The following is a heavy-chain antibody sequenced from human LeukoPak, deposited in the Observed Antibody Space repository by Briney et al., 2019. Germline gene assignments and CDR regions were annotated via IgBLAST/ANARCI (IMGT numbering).Heavy chain of an antibody. Sequence: ASVKVSCKTSGYTFTGYYMPWVRQAPGQGLEWMGWINPNSGGTNYAQKFQGRVTMTRDTSISTAYMELSRLRSDDTAVYYCARVPRGVYYFDYWGQGTLVTVSS. CDR2: INPNSGGT. CDR1: GYTFTGYY. D-gene: IGHD3-10*01. V-gene: IGHV1-2*02. CDR3: ARVPRGVYYFDY. J-gene: IGHJ4*02.